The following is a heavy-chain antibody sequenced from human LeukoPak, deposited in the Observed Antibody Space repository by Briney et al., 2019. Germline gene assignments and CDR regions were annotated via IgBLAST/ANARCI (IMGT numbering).Heavy chain of an antibody. D-gene: IGHD2-15*01. V-gene: IGHV1-46*01. CDR3: ALVLGYCSGGSCYGGFDP. Sequence: GASVKVSCKASGYTFTSYYMHWVRQAPGQGLEWMGIINPSGGSTSYAQKFQGRVTMTRDTSTSIVYMELSSLRSEDTAVYYCALVLGYCSGGSCYGGFDPWGQGTLVTVSS. J-gene: IGHJ5*02. CDR2: INPSGGST. CDR1: GYTFTSYY.